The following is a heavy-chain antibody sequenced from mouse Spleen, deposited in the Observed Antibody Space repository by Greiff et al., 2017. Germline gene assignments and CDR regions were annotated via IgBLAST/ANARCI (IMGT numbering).Heavy chain of an antibody. Sequence: EVKLVESGPELVKPGASVKISCKASGYSFTDYNMNWVKQSNGKSLEWIGVINPNYGTTSYNQKFKGKATLTVDQSSSTAYMQLNSLTSEDSAVYYCARSITTVAYFDYWGQGTTLTVSS. CDR2: INPNYGTT. D-gene: IGHD1-1*01. V-gene: IGHV1-39*01. CDR1: GYSFTDYN. J-gene: IGHJ2*01. CDR3: ARSITTVAYFDY.